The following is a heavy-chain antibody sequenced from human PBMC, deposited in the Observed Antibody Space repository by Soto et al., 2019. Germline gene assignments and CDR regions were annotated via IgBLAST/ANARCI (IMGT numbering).Heavy chain of an antibody. D-gene: IGHD1-26*01. CDR2: IIPIFGTA. Sequence: QVQLVQSGAEVKKPGSSVKVSCKASGGTFSSYAISWVRQAPGQGLEWMGGIIPIFGTADYAQKFQGRVTTTADEPTSTAYMELSSLRSENTAVYYCASHSASSPEGRYYYGMDVWGQGTTVTVSS. J-gene: IGHJ6*02. CDR1: GGTFSSYA. CDR3: ASHSASSPEGRYYYGMDV. V-gene: IGHV1-69*12.